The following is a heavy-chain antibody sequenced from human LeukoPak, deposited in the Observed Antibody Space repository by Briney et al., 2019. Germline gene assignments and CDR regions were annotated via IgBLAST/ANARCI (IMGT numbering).Heavy chain of an antibody. V-gene: IGHV4-34*01. CDR2: INHSGST. CDR3: ARGRGIVVVILRSYYFDY. Sequence: PSETLSLTCAVYGGSFSGYYWSWIRQPPGKGLEWIGEINHSGSTNYNPSPKSPLTISVDTSKNQFSLKLSSVTAADTAVYYCARGRGIVVVILRSYYFDYWGQGTLVTVSS. CDR1: GGSFSGYY. D-gene: IGHD3-22*01. J-gene: IGHJ4*02.